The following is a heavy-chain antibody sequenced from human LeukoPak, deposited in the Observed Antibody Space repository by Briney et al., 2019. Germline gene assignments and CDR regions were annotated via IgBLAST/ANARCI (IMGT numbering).Heavy chain of an antibody. D-gene: IGHD6-13*01. V-gene: IGHV1-69*06. Sequence: SVKVSCKVSGYTLTELSMHWVRQAPGKGLEWMGGIIPIFGTTNYAQKFQDRVTITADKSTRTAYMELSSLRSEDTAVYYCARVVGLTGYSSSWYSGYYYYMDVWGKGTTVTVSS. CDR3: ARVVGLTGYSSSWYSGYYYYMDV. CDR1: GYTLTELS. CDR2: IIPIFGTT. J-gene: IGHJ6*03.